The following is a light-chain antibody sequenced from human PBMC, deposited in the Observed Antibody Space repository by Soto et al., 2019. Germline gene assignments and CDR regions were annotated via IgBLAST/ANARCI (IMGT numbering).Light chain of an antibody. Sequence: IQLTQSPSSVSASXGDRVTITFRASQGISSDLAWYQQKPGKAPKIXXYDASSWESGAPSRFSGSGSATDFTRPISSLQPEDFATYYCLQDYNYPLTFGQGTKVDI. V-gene: IGKV1D-13*01. CDR1: QGISSD. CDR3: LQDYNYPLT. CDR2: DAS. J-gene: IGKJ1*01.